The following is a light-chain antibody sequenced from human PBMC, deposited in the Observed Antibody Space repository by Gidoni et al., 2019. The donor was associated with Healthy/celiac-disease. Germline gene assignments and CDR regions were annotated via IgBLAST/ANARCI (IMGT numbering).Light chain of an antibody. V-gene: IGKV3-11*01. J-gene: IGKJ4*01. CDR2: DAS. CDR1: QSVSSY. CDR3: QQRSNWPQLT. Sequence: ENVLTQSPATLSLSPGERATLSCRASQSVSSYLAWYQQKPGQAPRLLIYDASNGATGIPARFSGSGSGTDFTLTISSLEPEDFAVYYCQQRSNWPQLTFGGGTKVEIK.